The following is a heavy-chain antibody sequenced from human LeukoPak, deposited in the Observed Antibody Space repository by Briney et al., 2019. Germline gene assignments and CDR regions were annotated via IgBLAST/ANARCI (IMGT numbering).Heavy chain of an antibody. Sequence: GGSLRLSCAASGFTFSSYWMSWVRQAPGKGLEWVANIKQDGSEKYYVDSVKGRFTISRDNAKNSLYLQMNSLRAEDTAVYYCAKVRQYSSNRRGETYYFDYWGQGTLVTVSS. V-gene: IGHV3-7*03. CDR1: GFTFSSYW. CDR2: IKQDGSEK. D-gene: IGHD6-13*01. J-gene: IGHJ4*02. CDR3: AKVRQYSSNRRGETYYFDY.